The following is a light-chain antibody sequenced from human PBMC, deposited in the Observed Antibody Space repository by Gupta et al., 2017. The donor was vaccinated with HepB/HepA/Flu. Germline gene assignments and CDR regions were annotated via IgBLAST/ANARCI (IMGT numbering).Light chain of an antibody. V-gene: IGKV4-1*01. CDR1: QSLFYSSNNRNY. CDR3: QQSYTTPLT. J-gene: IGKJ4*01. CDR2: WAS. Sequence: IVMTQSPDSLAVSLGERATINCKSSQSLFYSSNNRNYLTWYQQRPGQPPKLLIYWASIRESGVPDRFSGSGSGTDFTLTISSLQAEDVAVYYCQQSYTTPLTFGGGTKVEIK.